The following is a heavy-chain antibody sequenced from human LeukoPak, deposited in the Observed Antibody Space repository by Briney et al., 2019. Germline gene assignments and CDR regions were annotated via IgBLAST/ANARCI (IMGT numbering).Heavy chain of an antibody. CDR2: INHSGST. D-gene: IGHD6-13*01. V-gene: IGHV4-34*01. CDR3: ARGNDSSSWCDY. CDR1: GGSFSGYY. J-gene: IGHJ4*02. Sequence: PSETLSLTCAVYGGSFSGYYWSWIRQPPGKGLEWIGEINHSGSTNYNPSLKSRVTISVDTSKNQFSLKLSSVTAADTAVYYCARGNDSSSWCDYWGQGTLVTVSS.